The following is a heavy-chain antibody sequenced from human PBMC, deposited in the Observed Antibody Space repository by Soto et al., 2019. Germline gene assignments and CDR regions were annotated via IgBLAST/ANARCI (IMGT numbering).Heavy chain of an antibody. CDR1: GFTFSTYG. Sequence: GWSLRLSCAASGFTFSTYGMNWVRHAPGKGLEWLSSISDSGHYIYYADSVKGRFTISRDNAKNSLFLQMNSLRGEDTAVYYCERSGLELNYSASHWFDTWVQGTLVIFSS. V-gene: IGHV3-21*01. CDR3: ERSGLELNYSASHWFDT. CDR2: ISDSGHYI. D-gene: IGHD3-22*01. J-gene: IGHJ5*01.